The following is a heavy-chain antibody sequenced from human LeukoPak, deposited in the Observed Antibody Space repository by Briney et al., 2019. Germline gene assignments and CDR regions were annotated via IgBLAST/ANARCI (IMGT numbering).Heavy chain of an antibody. D-gene: IGHD4-17*01. CDR3: ARGLYKGDYWYWFDP. CDR1: GGSFSSYY. V-gene: IGHV4-59*01. Sequence: PSETLSLTCAVYGGSFSSYYWSWIRQPPGKGLEWIGYIYYSGSTNYNPSLKSRVTISVDTSKNQFSLKLSSVTAADTAVYYCARGLYKGDYWYWFDPWGQGTLVTVSS. CDR2: IYYSGST. J-gene: IGHJ5*02.